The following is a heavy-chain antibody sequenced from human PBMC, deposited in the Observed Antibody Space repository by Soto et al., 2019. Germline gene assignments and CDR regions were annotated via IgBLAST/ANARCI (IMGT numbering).Heavy chain of an antibody. J-gene: IGHJ5*02. CDR1: GVSVSRTRYY. V-gene: IGHV4-31*11. D-gene: IGHD2-2*01. CDR2: ISNTGTT. Sequence: SETLSLTCAVSGVSVSRTRYYWSWKRQPPGQGLEWIGYISNTGTTYYNPSLESRVTISVDTSKNQFSLKLSSVTAADTAMYYCARAITSCYSCSSRFDPWGQGTLVTVSS. CDR3: ARAITSCYSCSSRFDP.